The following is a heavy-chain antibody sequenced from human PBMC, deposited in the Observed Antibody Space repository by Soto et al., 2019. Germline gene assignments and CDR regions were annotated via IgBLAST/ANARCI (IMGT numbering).Heavy chain of an antibody. CDR1: GFTFSSYW. CDR2: INSDGSST. D-gene: IGHD5-18*01. CDR3: ARDNIQLWYRGYYYYGMDV. Sequence: PGGSLRLSCAASGFTFSSYWMHWVRQAPGKGLVWVSRINSDGSSTSYADSVKGRFTISRDNAKNTLYLQMNSLRAEDTAVYYCARDNIQLWYRGYYYYGMDVWGQGTSVTVYS. V-gene: IGHV3-74*01. J-gene: IGHJ6*02.